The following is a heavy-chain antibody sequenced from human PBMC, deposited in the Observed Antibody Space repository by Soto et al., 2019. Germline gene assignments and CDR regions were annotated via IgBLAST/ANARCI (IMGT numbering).Heavy chain of an antibody. Sequence: QVQLVQSGAEVKKPESAVKVSCKASGGTFSSYTIRWVRQAPGQGLEWMGRIIPILGIANYAQKFQGRVTITADKSTSTAYMELSSLRSEDTAVYYCEMEYCSSTSCYRDYWGQGTLVTFPS. CDR2: IIPILGIA. V-gene: IGHV1-69*02. D-gene: IGHD2-2*02. CDR3: EMEYCSSTSCYRDY. J-gene: IGHJ4*02. CDR1: GGTFSSYT.